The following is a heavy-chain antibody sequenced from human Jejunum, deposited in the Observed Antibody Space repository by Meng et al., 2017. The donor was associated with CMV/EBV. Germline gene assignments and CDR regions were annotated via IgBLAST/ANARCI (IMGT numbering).Heavy chain of an antibody. J-gene: IGHJ4*02. Sequence: CPARGGSVRIGSSFWAWLRQPAGKRLEWIGRIFSSGTADYNPSVESRVSMSADTSKNQFSLTLNSVTAADTAVYYCARGAYDYGVFDFWGQGILVTVSS. CDR3: ARGAYDYGVFDF. CDR1: GGSVRIGSSF. V-gene: IGHV4-61*02. D-gene: IGHD2-8*01. CDR2: IFSSGTA.